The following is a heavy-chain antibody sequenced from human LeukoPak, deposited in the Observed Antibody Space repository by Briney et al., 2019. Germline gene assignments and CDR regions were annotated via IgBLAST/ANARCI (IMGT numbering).Heavy chain of an antibody. D-gene: IGHD6-19*01. CDR3: ARDGGGAIAVAGNFDY. J-gene: IGHJ4*02. CDR2: IKQDGSEK. CDR1: GFTFSSYW. V-gene: IGHV3-7*01. Sequence: GGSLRLSCAASGFTFSSYWMSWVRQAPGKGLEWVANIKQDGSEKYYVDPVKGRFTISRDNAKNSLYLQMNSLRAEDTAVYYCARDGGGAIAVAGNFDYWGQGTLVTVSS.